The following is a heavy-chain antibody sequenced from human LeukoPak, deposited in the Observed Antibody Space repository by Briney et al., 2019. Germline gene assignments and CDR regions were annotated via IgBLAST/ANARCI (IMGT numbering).Heavy chain of an antibody. CDR2: ISPDSNYK. CDR3: VRDLAYCGGDCYLDY. V-gene: IGHV3-21*01. CDR1: GFTFSTYS. Sequence: GESLRLSCAASGFTFSTYSMNWLRLAPGKGLEWVSSISPDSNYKYYVDSVKGRFTISRDNAKSSLYLQMNSLRAEDTAVYYCVRDLAYCGGDCYLDYWGQGTLVTVSS. J-gene: IGHJ4*02. D-gene: IGHD2-21*02.